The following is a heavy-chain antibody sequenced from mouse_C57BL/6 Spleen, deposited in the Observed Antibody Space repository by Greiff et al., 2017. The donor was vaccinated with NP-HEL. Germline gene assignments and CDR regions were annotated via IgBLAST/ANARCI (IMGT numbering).Heavy chain of an antibody. CDR1: GYTFTSYW. Sequence: QVQLQQPGAELVRPGTSVKLSCKASGYTFTSYWMHWVKQRPGQGLERIGVIDPSDSYTNYNQKFKGKATLTVDTSSSTAYMQLSSLTSEDSAVYYCARERGTYGNYERAMDYWGQGTSVTVSS. V-gene: IGHV1-59*01. J-gene: IGHJ4*01. CDR2: IDPSDSYT. CDR3: ARERGTYGNYERAMDY. D-gene: IGHD2-1*01.